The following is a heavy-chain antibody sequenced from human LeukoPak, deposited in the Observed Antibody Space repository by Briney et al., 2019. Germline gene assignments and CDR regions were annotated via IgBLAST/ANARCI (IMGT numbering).Heavy chain of an antibody. D-gene: IGHD4/OR15-4a*01. J-gene: IGHJ4*02. CDR2: IRSKANNYGT. CDR1: GLTFSGSG. CDR3: SRQPPDYGGSDH. Sequence: GGSLRLSCAASGLTFSGSGMHWVRQASGKGLEWVGRIRSKANNYGTAYAASVKGRFTISRDDSKNTAYLQMNSLKTEDTAVYYCSRQPPDYGGSDHWGQGTLVTVSS. V-gene: IGHV3-73*01.